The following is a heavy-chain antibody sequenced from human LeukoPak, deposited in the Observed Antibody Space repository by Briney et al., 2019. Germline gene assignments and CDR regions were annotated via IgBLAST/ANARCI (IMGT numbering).Heavy chain of an antibody. CDR1: GFTFRSYE. CDR2: ITSSGSSI. CDR3: ARLHAYYYYMDI. D-gene: IGHD2-8*01. V-gene: IGHV3-48*03. J-gene: IGHJ6*03. Sequence: GGSLRLSCAASGFTFRSYEMNWVRQAPGKGLEWVAYITSSGSSIYYTDSVKGRFTISRNNAKNSLYLQMNSLRAEDTAVYYCARLHAYYYYMDIWGKGTTVTVSS.